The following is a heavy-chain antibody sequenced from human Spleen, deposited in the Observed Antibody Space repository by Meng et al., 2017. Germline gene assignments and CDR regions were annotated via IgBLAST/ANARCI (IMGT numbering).Heavy chain of an antibody. J-gene: IGHJ4*02. Sequence: QGLLVDSGGDLVKPGGSLRLSCAASGFTFSDHHMSWLRQAPGKGLEWLSYISNSGSSIYYSDSVKGRFTISRDNAKNSLYLQMNSLRTEDTAIYYCARGGDYGDYGEEDYWGQGTLVTVSS. D-gene: IGHD4-17*01. CDR2: ISNSGSSI. CDR3: ARGGDYGDYGEEDY. V-gene: IGHV3-11*04. CDR1: GFTFSDHH.